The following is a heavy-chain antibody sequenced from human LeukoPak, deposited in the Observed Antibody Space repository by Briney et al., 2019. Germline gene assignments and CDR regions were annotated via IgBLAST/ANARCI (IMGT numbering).Heavy chain of an antibody. V-gene: IGHV3-30*18. J-gene: IGHJ3*02. D-gene: IGHD2-2*01. Sequence: QLGGSLRLSCAASGFTFSSYGMHWVRQAPGKGLEWVAVISYDGSNKYYADSVKGRFTISRGNSKNTLYLQMNSLRAEDTAVYYCAKGLLVVVPAATSIWGQGTMVTVSS. CDR2: ISYDGSNK. CDR3: AKGLLVVVPAATSI. CDR1: GFTFSSYG.